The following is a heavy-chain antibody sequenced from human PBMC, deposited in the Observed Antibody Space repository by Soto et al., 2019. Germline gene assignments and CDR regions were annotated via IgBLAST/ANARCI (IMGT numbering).Heavy chain of an antibody. CDR3: AGTTSHQWYYMDV. CDR1: VDSVSSNSAA. J-gene: IGHJ6*03. V-gene: IGHV6-1*01. CDR2: AYYRSQWYY. D-gene: IGHD1-7*01. Sequence: SQTLSLTCAISVDSVSSNSAAWNWIRQSPSRGLEWLGRAYYRSQWYYDYAVSVRSRITVNPDTSKNQFSLQLTSVTPEDTAVYYCAGTTSHQWYYMDVWGKGTTVTVSS.